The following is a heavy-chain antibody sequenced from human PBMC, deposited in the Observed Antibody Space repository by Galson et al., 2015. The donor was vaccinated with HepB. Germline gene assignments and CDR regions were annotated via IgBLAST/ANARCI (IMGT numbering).Heavy chain of an antibody. D-gene: IGHD1-26*01. CDR1: GFTFSSYA. J-gene: IGHJ4*02. V-gene: IGHV3-23*01. CDR2: ISGSGSGGST. Sequence: SLRLSCAASGFTFSSYAMSWVRQAPGKGLEWVSAISGSGSGGSTYYADSVKGRFTISRDNFKNTLYLQMNSLRAEDTAVYYCAKASETYLRFDYWGQGSLVTVSS. CDR3: AKASETYLRFDY.